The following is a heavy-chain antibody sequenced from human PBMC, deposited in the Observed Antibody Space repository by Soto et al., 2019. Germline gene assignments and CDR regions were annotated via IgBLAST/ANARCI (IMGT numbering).Heavy chain of an antibody. CDR2: ISSSSSYI. J-gene: IGHJ4*02. V-gene: IGHV3-21*01. CDR1: GFTFSSYS. Sequence: GGSLRLSCAASGFTFSSYSMNWVRQAPGKGLEWVSSISSSSSYIYYADSVKGRFTISRDNAKNSLYLQMNSLRAEDTAVYYCARDLMTTVTYDYWGQGTLVTVSS. CDR3: ARDLMTTVTYDY. D-gene: IGHD4-17*01.